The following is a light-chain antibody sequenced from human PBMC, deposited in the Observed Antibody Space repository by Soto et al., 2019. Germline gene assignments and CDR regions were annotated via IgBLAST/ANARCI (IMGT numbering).Light chain of an antibody. CDR2: GAS. Sequence: EIVLTQSPGTLSLSPGERATLSCRASQTVSSSYLAWYQQKPGQAPRLLIYGASSRATGIPDRFSGSGSGTGFTLTIRIQEPEDFAVYYCHQYGSLYPFGQGTTLEIK. CDR3: HQYGSLYP. J-gene: IGKJ2*01. CDR1: QTVSSSY. V-gene: IGKV3-20*01.